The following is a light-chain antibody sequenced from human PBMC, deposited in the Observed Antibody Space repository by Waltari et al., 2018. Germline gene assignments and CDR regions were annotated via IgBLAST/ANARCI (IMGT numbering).Light chain of an antibody. CDR2: RSD. CDR1: ASNIGGNL. V-gene: IGLV1-44*01. Sequence: QSVLTQPPSASGTPGQRVTISCSGSASNIGGNLVNWYQQLPGKAPKLLIYRSDQRPSGVRDRFSGSKTGTSASLAISGLQSDDEADYFCASWDDSLNGHWVFGGGTKVTVL. J-gene: IGLJ3*02. CDR3: ASWDDSLNGHWV.